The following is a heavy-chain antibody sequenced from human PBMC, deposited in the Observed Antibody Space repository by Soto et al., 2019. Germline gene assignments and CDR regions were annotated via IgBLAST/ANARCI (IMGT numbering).Heavy chain of an antibody. D-gene: IGHD6-6*01. CDR2: IYYSGST. J-gene: IGHJ6*03. V-gene: IGHV4-39*01. Sequence: SETLSLTCTVSGGSISSSSYYWGWIRQPPGKGLEWIGSIYYSGSTYYNPSLKSRVTISVDTSKNQFSLKLSFVTAADTAVYYCARNTAESSIAAPYGLDYYYMDVWGKGTTVTVSS. CDR3: ARNTAESSIAAPYGLDYYYMDV. CDR1: GGSISSSSYY.